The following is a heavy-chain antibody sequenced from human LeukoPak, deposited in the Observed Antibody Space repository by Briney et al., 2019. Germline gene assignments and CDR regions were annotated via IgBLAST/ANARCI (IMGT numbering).Heavy chain of an antibody. J-gene: IGHJ1*01. CDR1: GYTFTGYF. D-gene: IGHD3-22*01. CDR2: INPNSGGT. Sequence: ASVKVSCKASGYTFTGYFMHWVRQAPGQGLEWMGWINPNSGGTNSAQKFQGRVTMTRDTSIITAYMELSRLRSDDTAVYFCARGYYDSSDYEYFQHWGQGTLVTVSS. V-gene: IGHV1-2*02. CDR3: ARGYYDSSDYEYFQH.